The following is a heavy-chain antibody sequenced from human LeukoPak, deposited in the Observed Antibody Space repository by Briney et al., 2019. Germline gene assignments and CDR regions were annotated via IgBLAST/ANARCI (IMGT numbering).Heavy chain of an antibody. CDR2: ISPSGGST. V-gene: IGHV1-46*01. J-gene: IGHJ4*02. D-gene: IGHD1-1*01. CDR1: GYTFTSNY. CDR3: ASRKLANDY. Sequence: ASVKVSCKASGYTFTSNYMHWVRQAPGQGPEWMGVISPSGGSTTYAQKFQGRVTLTRDMSTSTDYLELSSLRSEDTAVYYCASRKLANDYWGQGTLVTVSS.